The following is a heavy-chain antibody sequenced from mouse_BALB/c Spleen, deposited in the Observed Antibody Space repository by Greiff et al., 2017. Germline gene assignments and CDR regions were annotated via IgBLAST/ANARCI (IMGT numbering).Heavy chain of an antibody. CDR2: INPSSGYT. D-gene: IGHD2-1*01. CDR1: GYTFTSYT. V-gene: IGHV1-4*02. Sequence: VQLQQSAAELARPGASVKMSCKASGYTFTSYTMHWVKQRPGQGLEWIGYINPSSGYTEYNQKFKDKTTLTADKSSSTAYMQLSSLTSEDSAVYYCARRGNYGYAMDYWGQGTSVTVSS. J-gene: IGHJ4*01. CDR3: ARRGNYGYAMDY.